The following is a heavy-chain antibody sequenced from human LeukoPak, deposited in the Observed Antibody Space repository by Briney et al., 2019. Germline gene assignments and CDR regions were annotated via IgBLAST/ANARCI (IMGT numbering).Heavy chain of an antibody. Sequence: GGSLRLSRGASGFTFMTYAMSWVRQAPGKGLEWVSGISGSGGSTYYADSVKGRFTISRDNAKNSLYLQMNRLRAEDTAVYYCARDWDSSGWYRGTFDIWGQGTMVTVSS. D-gene: IGHD6-19*01. CDR1: GFTFMTYA. CDR2: ISGSGGST. CDR3: ARDWDSSGWYRGTFDI. J-gene: IGHJ3*02. V-gene: IGHV3-23*01.